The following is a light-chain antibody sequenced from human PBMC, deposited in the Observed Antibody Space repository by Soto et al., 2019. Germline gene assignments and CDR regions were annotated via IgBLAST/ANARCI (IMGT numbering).Light chain of an antibody. CDR1: SSDVGGYTY. Sequence: QSVLAQPASVSGSPGQSITISCTGTSSDVGGYTYVSWFQQHPGKAPKLLIYNVSNRPSGVSSRFSGSRSGDTASLTISGLQAEDEADYYCSSYISYTNTVVFGGGTKLTVL. J-gene: IGLJ2*01. CDR3: SSYISYTNTVV. V-gene: IGLV2-14*01. CDR2: NVS.